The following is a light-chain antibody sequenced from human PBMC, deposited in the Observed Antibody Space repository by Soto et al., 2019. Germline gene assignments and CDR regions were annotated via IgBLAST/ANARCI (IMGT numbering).Light chain of an antibody. CDR1: SSDVGASNY. J-gene: IGLJ1*01. Sequence: QSVLTQPASVSGSPGQSITISCTGTSSDVGASNYVSWYQQHPAKAPKLIISDVNYRPSGVSNRFSGSKSGNTASLTISGLQVEDEADYYCSSYTSSSTYVFGNGTKVTVL. CDR2: DVN. V-gene: IGLV2-14*01. CDR3: SSYTSSSTYV.